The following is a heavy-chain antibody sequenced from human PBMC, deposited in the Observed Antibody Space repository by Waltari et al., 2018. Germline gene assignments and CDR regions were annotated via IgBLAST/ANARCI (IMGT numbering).Heavy chain of an antibody. V-gene: IGHV4-39*01. Sequence: QVQVQASGPGLVKPSETLSLTCSVSGVSITSNRHYWGWSRQPPGQGLEWIGTMSYSGATYSSPSLKSRVTISRDTSENQLSLKLGSVTAADTAVYYCATYIGASLGTAAFDVWGQGTTVTVSS. CDR2: MSYSGAT. D-gene: IGHD5-12*01. J-gene: IGHJ3*01. CDR3: ATYIGASLGTAAFDV. CDR1: GVSITSNRHY.